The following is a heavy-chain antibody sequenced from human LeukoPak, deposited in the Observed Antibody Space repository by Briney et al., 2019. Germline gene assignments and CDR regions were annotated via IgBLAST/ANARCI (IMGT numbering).Heavy chain of an antibody. CDR3: ARDCGGGAPCFDS. V-gene: IGHV3-30*03. J-gene: IGHJ4*02. CDR1: GFTFSSYG. Sequence: GGSLRLSCAASGFTFSSYGIYWVRQAPGKGLEWVAVISYDGSYKYYTESVKGRFTISRDSSKNTLYLQMDSLRAEDTAVYYCARDCGGGAPCFDSWGQGTLVTVSS. CDR2: ISYDGSYK. D-gene: IGHD3-16*01.